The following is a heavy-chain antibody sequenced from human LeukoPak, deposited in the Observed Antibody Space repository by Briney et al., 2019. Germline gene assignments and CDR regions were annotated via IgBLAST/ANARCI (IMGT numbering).Heavy chain of an antibody. D-gene: IGHD3-22*01. J-gene: IGHJ6*03. CDR1: GYTFTSYY. CDR3: ARVSGTYDSSGLDMDV. CDR2: INPSGGST. Sequence: ASVKVSCKASGYTFTSYYMHWVRQAPGQGLEWVGIINPSGGSTSYAQKFQGRVTMTRDMSTSTVYMELSSLRSEDTAVYYCARVSGTYDSSGLDMDVWGKGTTVTVSS. V-gene: IGHV1-46*01.